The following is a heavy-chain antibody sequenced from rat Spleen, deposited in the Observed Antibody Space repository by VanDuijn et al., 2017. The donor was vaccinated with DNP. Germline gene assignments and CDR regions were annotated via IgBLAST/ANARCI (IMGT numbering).Heavy chain of an antibody. CDR3: ARHVLPLRVWDY. CDR1: GFTFSNFY. Sequence: EVQLVESGGGLVQPGRSMKLSCAASGFTFSNFYMAWVRQAPTEGLEWVAAISPDGGNTYFRDSVKGRFTISRDNARGTLYLQMNSLRSEDMATYYCARHVLPLRVWDYWGQGVMVTVSS. V-gene: IGHV5-25*01. D-gene: IGHD1-4*01. J-gene: IGHJ2*01. CDR2: ISPDGGNT.